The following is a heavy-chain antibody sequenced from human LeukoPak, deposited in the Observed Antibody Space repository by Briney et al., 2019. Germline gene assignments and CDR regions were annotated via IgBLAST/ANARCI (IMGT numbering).Heavy chain of an antibody. D-gene: IGHD6-13*01. Sequence: GGSLRLSCAASGFTFSSYAMRWVRQAPGKGLEWVSAIGGSGGRTYYADSVKGRFTISRDNSKNTLYLQMNSLRAEDTAVYYCAKRREGSSWTRFEYWGQGTLVTVSS. CDR1: GFTFSSYA. J-gene: IGHJ4*02. CDR3: AKRREGSSWTRFEY. CDR2: IGGSGGRT. V-gene: IGHV3-23*01.